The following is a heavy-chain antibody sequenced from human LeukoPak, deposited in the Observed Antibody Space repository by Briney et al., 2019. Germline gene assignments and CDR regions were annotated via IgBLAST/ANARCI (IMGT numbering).Heavy chain of an antibody. CDR1: GGSISSSRW. Sequence: SETLSLTCTVSGGSISSSRWWGWVRQPPGKGLEWVGEIHHSGSTNSNPSLKSRFTMSVDTSKNQFSLKLSSVTAADTAVYYCARHLASGNYPNNYFDYWGQGTLVTVSS. CDR2: IHHSGST. J-gene: IGHJ4*02. CDR3: ARHLASGNYPNNYFDY. D-gene: IGHD3-10*01. V-gene: IGHV4-4*02.